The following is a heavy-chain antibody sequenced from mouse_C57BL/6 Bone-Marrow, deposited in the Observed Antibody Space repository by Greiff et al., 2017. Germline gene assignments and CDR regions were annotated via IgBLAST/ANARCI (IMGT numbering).Heavy chain of an antibody. CDR1: GFNIKDDY. CDR2: IDPENGDT. CDR3: TTYLYSPFDY. Sequence: EVQLQQSGAELVRPGASVTLSCTASGFNIKDDYMHWVKQRPEQGLEWIGWIDPENGDTEYASKFQGKATITADPSSNTAYLQLSSLTSEDTAVYYCTTYLYSPFDYWGQGTTLTVSS. D-gene: IGHD2-12*01. J-gene: IGHJ2*01. V-gene: IGHV14-4*01.